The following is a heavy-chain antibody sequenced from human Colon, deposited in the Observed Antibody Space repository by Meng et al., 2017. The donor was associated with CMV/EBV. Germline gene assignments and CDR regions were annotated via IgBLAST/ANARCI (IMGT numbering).Heavy chain of an antibody. V-gene: IGHV1-69*04. CDR3: ARGSGYLNPFDY. J-gene: IGHJ4*02. Sequence: QVQLVQSGAEAKKPGSSVKVSCKASGGTFSTYAINWVRQAPGQGLEWMGGIIPILGISNYAQKFQGRVTATADKSTRTAYMELSSLTSEDTAVYYCARGSGYLNPFDYWGQGTLVTVSS. CDR2: IIPILGIS. D-gene: IGHD5-12*01. CDR1: GGTFSTYA.